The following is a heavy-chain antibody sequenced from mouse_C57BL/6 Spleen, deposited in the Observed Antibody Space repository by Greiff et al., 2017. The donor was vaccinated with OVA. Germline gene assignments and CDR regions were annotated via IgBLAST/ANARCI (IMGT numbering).Heavy chain of an antibody. CDR3: ARSDYGSSYGWYFDV. CDR2: INPGSGGT. J-gene: IGHJ1*03. CDR1: GYAFTNYL. Sequence: QVQLQQSGAELVRPGTSVKVSCKASGYAFTNYLIEWVKQRPGQGLEWIGVINPGSGGTNYNEKFKGKATLTADKSSSTAYMQLSSLTSEDSAVYFCARSDYGSSYGWYFDVWGTGTTVTVSS. D-gene: IGHD1-1*01. V-gene: IGHV1-54*01.